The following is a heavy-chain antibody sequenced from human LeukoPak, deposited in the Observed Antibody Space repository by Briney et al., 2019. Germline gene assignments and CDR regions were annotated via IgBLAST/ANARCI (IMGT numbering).Heavy chain of an antibody. CDR1: GFSFSTYS. V-gene: IGHV3-21*01. Sequence: GGSLRLSRAASGFSFSTYSMNWVRQAPGKGLEWVSSISSSGSYIYYADSVKGRFTISRDNANNSLYLQMNSLRAEDTAVYYCARVGFREYYFDYWGQGTLVTVSS. D-gene: IGHD3-10*01. J-gene: IGHJ4*02. CDR2: ISSSGSYI. CDR3: ARVGFREYYFDY.